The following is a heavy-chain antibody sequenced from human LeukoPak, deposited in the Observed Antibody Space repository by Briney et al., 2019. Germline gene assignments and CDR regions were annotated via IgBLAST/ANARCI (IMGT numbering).Heavy chain of an antibody. J-gene: IGHJ4*02. CDR3: AKSIQLWRTFDY. CDR1: GFTFSSYD. Sequence: GGSLRLSCATSGFTFSSYDMHWVRQAPGKGLEWVALIRYGGNDKDYADSVKGRFTISRDTSKNTLYLQMNSLRPEDTAVYFCAKSIQLWRTFDYWGQGTLVTVSS. V-gene: IGHV3-30*02. D-gene: IGHD3-10*01. CDR2: IRYGGNDK.